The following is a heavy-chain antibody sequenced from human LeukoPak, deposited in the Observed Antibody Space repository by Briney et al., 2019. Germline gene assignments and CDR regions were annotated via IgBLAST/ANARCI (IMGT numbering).Heavy chain of an antibody. Sequence: GGSLRFSCAASGFNFGSYDMNWVRQAPGKGLEYLSTINTDGSNTWYADSVKGRFTISRDNSKNTVFLHMNNLRHEDTATYYCAKRVNGAFDIWGQGTMVSVSS. CDR2: INTDGSNT. CDR1: GFNFGSYD. V-gene: IGHV3-23*05. CDR3: AKRVNGAFDI. J-gene: IGHJ3*02.